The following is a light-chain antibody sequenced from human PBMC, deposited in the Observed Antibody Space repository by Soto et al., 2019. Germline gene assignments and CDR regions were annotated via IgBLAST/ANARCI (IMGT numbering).Light chain of an antibody. Sequence: EIVLTQSPGTLSLSPGERATLSCRASQSVSSTYLAWYQQKPDQAPRLLIYGASNRATGIPDRFSGSGSGTDFTLTISRLEPEDFAVYYCQQYGTSYTFGQGTKLHIK. CDR2: GAS. CDR3: QQYGTSYT. CDR1: QSVSSTY. V-gene: IGKV3-20*01. J-gene: IGKJ2*01.